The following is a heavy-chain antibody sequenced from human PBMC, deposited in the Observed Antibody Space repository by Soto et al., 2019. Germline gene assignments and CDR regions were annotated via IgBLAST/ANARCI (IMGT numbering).Heavy chain of an antibody. CDR3: ARVRNYILTFHFYGVDV. CDR1: GYTFTTYY. J-gene: IGHJ6*02. D-gene: IGHD1-7*01. V-gene: IGHV1-46*01. Sequence: QVQLMQSGAEVKKPGASVKVSCKASGYTFTTYYIHWVRQAPGQGLEWMGIINPSGGSATSGGRASHARQFRGRVALTRATSTSSVDMEGSSLASEDAAVYYWARVRNYILTFHFYGVDVWGQGTTVTVSS. CDR2: INPSGGSATSGGRA.